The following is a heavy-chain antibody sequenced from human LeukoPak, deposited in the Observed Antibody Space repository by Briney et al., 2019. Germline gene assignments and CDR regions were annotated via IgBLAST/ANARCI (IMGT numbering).Heavy chain of an antibody. D-gene: IGHD3-10*01. V-gene: IGHV3-30-3*01. CDR1: GFTFSSYA. CDR3: ARDLVGGLWFGDLGCFDY. J-gene: IGHJ4*02. CDR2: ISYDGSNE. Sequence: PGRSLRLSCAASGFTFSSYAMHWVRQAPGKGLEWVAVISYDGSNEYYADSVKGRFTISRDNSKNTLYLQMTSLRAEDTAVYYCARDLVGGLWFGDLGCFDYWGQGTLVTVSS.